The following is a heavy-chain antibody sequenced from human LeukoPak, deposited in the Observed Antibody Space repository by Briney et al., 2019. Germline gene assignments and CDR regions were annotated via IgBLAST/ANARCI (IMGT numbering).Heavy chain of an antibody. CDR1: GFTFSSYW. CDR2: IKQDGSEK. Sequence: GGSLRLSCAASGFTFSSYWMSWVRQAPGKGLEWVAKIKQDGSEKYYVDSVKGRFTISRDNAKNSLYLQMNSLRAEDTAVYYCARDLRSSSWYLGPTNWFDPWGQGTLVTVSS. V-gene: IGHV3-7*01. J-gene: IGHJ5*02. D-gene: IGHD6-13*01. CDR3: ARDLRSSSWYLGPTNWFDP.